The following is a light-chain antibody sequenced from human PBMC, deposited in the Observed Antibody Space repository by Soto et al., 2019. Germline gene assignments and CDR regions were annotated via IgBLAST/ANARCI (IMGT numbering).Light chain of an antibody. CDR1: QTISSW. V-gene: IGKV1-5*03. Sequence: DIQMTQFPSTLSGSVGDRVTITCRASQTISSWLAWYQQKPGKAPKLLIYKASTLKSGVPSRFSGSGSGKEFTLTISSLQPDDFATYYCQHYNSYSEALGQGTKVDX. CDR2: KAS. CDR3: QHYNSYSEA. J-gene: IGKJ1*01.